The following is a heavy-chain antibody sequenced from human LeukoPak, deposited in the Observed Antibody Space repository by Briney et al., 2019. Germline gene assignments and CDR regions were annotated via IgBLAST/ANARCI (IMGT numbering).Heavy chain of an antibody. CDR2: ISSNGGST. D-gene: IGHD2-21*02. CDR1: GFTFSSYA. V-gene: IGHV3-64*01. J-gene: IGHJ4*02. Sequence: PGGSLRPSCAASGFTFSSYAMHWVRQAPGKGLEYVSAISSNGGSTYYANSVKGRFTISRDNSKNTLYLQMGSLRAEDMAVYYCARGLAYCGGDCLYYFDYWGQGTLVTVSS. CDR3: ARGLAYCGGDCLYYFDY.